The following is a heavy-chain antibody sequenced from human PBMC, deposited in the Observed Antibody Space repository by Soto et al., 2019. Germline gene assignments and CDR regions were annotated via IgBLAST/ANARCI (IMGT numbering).Heavy chain of an antibody. J-gene: IGHJ4*02. V-gene: IGHV3-33*01. CDR3: ARGEQWLDPFDY. CDR1: GFTFSSYG. D-gene: IGHD6-19*01. CDR2: IWYDGSNK. Sequence: QVQLVESGGGVVQPGRSLRLSCAASGFTFSSYGMHWVRQAPGKGLEWVAVIWYDGSNKYYADSVKGRFTISRDNSKNTLYLQMNSLRAEDTSVYYCARGEQWLDPFDYWGKGTLVTVSS.